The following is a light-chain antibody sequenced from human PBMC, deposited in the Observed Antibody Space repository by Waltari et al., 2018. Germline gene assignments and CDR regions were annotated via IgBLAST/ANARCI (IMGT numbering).Light chain of an antibody. J-gene: IGKJ2*01. CDR3: QQYGTSSYT. CDR1: QSVTSTY. V-gene: IGKV3-20*01. CDR2: GAS. Sequence: EIVLTQSPGPMSLSPGERATLSCRASQSVTSTYLGWYQQKPGQAPRLLIYGASSRAAGIPDRFSGSGSGTDFTLTISRLEPDDSAVYYCQQYGTSSYTFGQGTKLEIK.